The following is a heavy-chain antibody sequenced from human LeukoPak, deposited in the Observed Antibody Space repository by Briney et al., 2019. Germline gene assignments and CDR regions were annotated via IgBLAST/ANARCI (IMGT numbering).Heavy chain of an antibody. CDR2: TNPNSGDT. V-gene: IGHV1-2*06. CDR1: GYTFTGYH. J-gene: IGHJ4*02. Sequence: ASVKVSCKASGYTFTGYHMHWVRQAPGQGLEWMGRTNPNSGDTNYAQKFQGRVTMTRDTSISTAYMELSRLRSDDTAVYYCARDYCSSTSCLFDYWGQGTLVTVSS. CDR3: ARDYCSSTSCLFDY. D-gene: IGHD2-2*01.